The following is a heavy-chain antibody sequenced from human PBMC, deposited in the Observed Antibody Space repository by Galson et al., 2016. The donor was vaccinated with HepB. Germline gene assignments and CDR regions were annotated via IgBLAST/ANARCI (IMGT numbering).Heavy chain of an antibody. CDR3: ARFPIFGVVID. CDR1: GFTVSDYY. D-gene: IGHD3-3*01. J-gene: IGHJ4*02. V-gene: IGHV3-11*06. Sequence: SLRLSCAASGFTVSDYYMTWIRQAPGKRLEWVSDISSSGRDTNYADSVEGRFTISTDNAKNSLYLQMSSLRAEDTAVYYCARFPIFGVVIDWGQGTPVTVSS. CDR2: ISSSGRDT.